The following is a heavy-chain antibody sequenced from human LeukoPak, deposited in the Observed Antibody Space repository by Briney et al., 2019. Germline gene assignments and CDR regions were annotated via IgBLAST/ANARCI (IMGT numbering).Heavy chain of an antibody. CDR2: ISGGGGST. CDR3: AKDLTSGGSLFDY. CDR1: GFTFSSYA. Sequence: AGGSLRLSCAASGFTFSSYAMSWVRQAPGKGLEWVSAISGGGGSTYYADSVKGRFTISRDNSRNTLYLQVNSLRAEDTAVYYCAKDLTSGGSLFDYWGQGTLVTVSS. J-gene: IGHJ4*02. V-gene: IGHV3-23*01. D-gene: IGHD2-15*01.